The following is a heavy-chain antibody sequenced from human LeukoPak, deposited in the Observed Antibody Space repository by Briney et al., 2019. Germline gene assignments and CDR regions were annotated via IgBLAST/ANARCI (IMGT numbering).Heavy chain of an antibody. J-gene: IGHJ3*02. D-gene: IGHD2-15*01. CDR1: GGSISSYY. CDR3: ARVPAGCSGGSCYSPRGAFDI. CDR2: IYYSGST. V-gene: IGHV4-59*01. Sequence: SETLSLTCSVSGGSISSYYWSWIRQPPGKGLEWIGYIYYSGSTNYNPSLKSRVTISVDTSKNQFSLKLSSVTAADTAVYYCARVPAGCSGGSCYSPRGAFDIWGQGTMVTVSS.